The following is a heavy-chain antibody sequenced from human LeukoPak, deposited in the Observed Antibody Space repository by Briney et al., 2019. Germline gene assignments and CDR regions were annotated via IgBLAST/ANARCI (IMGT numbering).Heavy chain of an antibody. J-gene: IGHJ4*02. CDR3: AITGVNYCSSTSCYGGGGFDY. CDR1: GGSISSGGYY. Sequence: SETLSLTCTVSGGSISSGGYYWSWIRQHPGKGLEWIGYIYYSGSTYYNPSLKSRVTISVDTSKNQFSLKLSSVTAADTAVYYCAITGVNYCSSTSCYGGGGFDYWGQGTLVTVSS. V-gene: IGHV4-31*03. CDR2: IYYSGST. D-gene: IGHD2-2*01.